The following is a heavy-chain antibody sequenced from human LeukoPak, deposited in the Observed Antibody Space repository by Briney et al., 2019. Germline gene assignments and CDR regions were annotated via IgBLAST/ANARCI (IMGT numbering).Heavy chain of an antibody. Sequence: GGSLRLSCAASGFTFSNAWMSWVRQAPGKGLEWVGRIKSKTDGWTTDYAAPVKGRFTISRDDSKNTLYLQMNSLKTEDTAVYYCTTRYDSSGYYYSSSDDYWGQGTLVTVSS. CDR2: IKSKTDGWTT. D-gene: IGHD3-22*01. CDR1: GFTFSNAW. CDR3: TTRYDSSGYYYSSSDDY. J-gene: IGHJ4*02. V-gene: IGHV3-15*01.